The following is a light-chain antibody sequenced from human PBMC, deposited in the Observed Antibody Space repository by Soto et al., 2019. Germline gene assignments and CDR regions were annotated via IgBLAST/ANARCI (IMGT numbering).Light chain of an antibody. CDR3: EAWDDSLSGPV. J-gene: IGLJ3*02. CDR1: TSDIGSNT. V-gene: IGLV1-44*01. CDR2: ANN. Sequence: QSVLTQPPSASGAPGQKITISCSGRTSDIGSNTVKWYQQFPGTAPKLLIYANNQRPSGVPDRFSGDKSVTSASLAISGLQSEDEDDYYCEAWDDSLSGPVFGGGTKVTVL.